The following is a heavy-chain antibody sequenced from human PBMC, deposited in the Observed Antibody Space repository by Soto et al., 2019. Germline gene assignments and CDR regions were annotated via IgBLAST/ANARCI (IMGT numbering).Heavy chain of an antibody. Sequence: ESGGGVVQPGRSLRLSCAASGFTFSSYGMHWVRQAPGKGLEWVAVIWYDGSNKYYADSVKGRFTISRDNSKNTLYLQMNSLRAEDTAVYYCARDRAVNYYDSSGPFDYWGQGTLVTVSS. CDR3: ARDRAVNYYDSSGPFDY. V-gene: IGHV3-33*01. CDR1: GFTFSSYG. J-gene: IGHJ4*02. CDR2: IWYDGSNK. D-gene: IGHD3-22*01.